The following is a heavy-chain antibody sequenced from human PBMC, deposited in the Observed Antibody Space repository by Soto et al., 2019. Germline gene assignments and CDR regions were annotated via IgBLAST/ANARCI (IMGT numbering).Heavy chain of an antibody. D-gene: IGHD6-13*01. CDR3: ARDAPGISAAGTTGYDP. V-gene: IGHV1-18*01. CDR2: INPHNGNT. Sequence: ASVKVSCKASGYTFTTYGISWVRQAPGQGLEWLGWINPHNGNTNYAQNLQGRVTITADESTSTAYMELSSLRSEDTAVYYCARDAPGISAAGTTGYDPWGQGTLVTVSS. J-gene: IGHJ5*02. CDR1: GYTFTTYG.